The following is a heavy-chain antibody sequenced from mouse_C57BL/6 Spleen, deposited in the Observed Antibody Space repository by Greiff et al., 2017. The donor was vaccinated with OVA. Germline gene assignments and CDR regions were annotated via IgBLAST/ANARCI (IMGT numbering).Heavy chain of an antibody. CDR2: INPNNGGT. Sequence: EVQLQQSGPELVKPGASVKIPCKASGYTFTDYNMDWVKQSHGKSLEWIGDINPNNGGTIYNQKFKGKATLTVDKSSSTAYMELRSLTSEDTAVYYCARGDYYGSGSGGFAYWGQGTLVTVSA. D-gene: IGHD1-1*01. V-gene: IGHV1-18*01. CDR3: ARGDYYGSGSGGFAY. J-gene: IGHJ3*01. CDR1: GYTFTDYN.